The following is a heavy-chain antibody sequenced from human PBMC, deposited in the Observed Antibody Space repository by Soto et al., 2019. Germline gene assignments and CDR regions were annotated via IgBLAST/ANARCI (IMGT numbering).Heavy chain of an antibody. CDR3: ARDASGYSSSWYYFDY. D-gene: IGHD6-13*01. J-gene: IGHJ4*02. Sequence: QVQLQESGPGLVKPSQTLSLTCTVSGGSISSGGYYWSWIRQHPGKVLEWIGYIYYSGSTYYNPSLKSRVTISVDTSKNQFSLKLSSVTAADTAVYYCARDASGYSSSWYYFDYWGQGTLVTVSS. V-gene: IGHV4-31*03. CDR1: GGSISSGGYY. CDR2: IYYSGST.